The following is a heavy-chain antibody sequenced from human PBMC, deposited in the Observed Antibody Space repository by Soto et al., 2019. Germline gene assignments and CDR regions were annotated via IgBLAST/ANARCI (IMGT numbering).Heavy chain of an antibody. J-gene: IGHJ6*02. D-gene: IGHD1-26*01. CDR2: IIPILGIA. CDR3: ARDWNSYATILALSGYYVMDV. CDR1: GGTFSSYT. V-gene: IGHV1-69*08. Sequence: QVQLVQSGAEVKKPGSSVKVSCKASGGTFSSYTISWVRQAPGQGLEWMGRIIPILGIANYAQKFQGRVTITEDKSKNTAYKELSSLRSEDTAVYYCARDWNSYATILALSGYYVMDVWGQGTTVTVSS.